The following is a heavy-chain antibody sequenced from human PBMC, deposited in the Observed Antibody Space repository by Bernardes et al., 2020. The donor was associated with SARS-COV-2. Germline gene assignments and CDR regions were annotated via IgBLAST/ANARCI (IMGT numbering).Heavy chain of an antibody. CDR3: AKSYFDFWSGSAAFDI. J-gene: IGHJ3*02. V-gene: IGHV3-23*01. D-gene: IGHD3-3*01. CDR2: ISRSGGST. Sequence: GGSLRLSRAASGFTFSSYAMGWVRQAPGKGLEWVSTISRSGGSTFYADSVKGRFTISRDNSQNNLDLQMNSLRAEDTAVYYCAKSYFDFWSGSAAFDIWGQGTMVTVSS. CDR1: GFTFSSYA.